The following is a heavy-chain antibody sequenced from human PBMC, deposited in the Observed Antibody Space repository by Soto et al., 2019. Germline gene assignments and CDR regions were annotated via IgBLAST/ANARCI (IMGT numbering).Heavy chain of an antibody. V-gene: IGHV4-39*01. Sequence: NPSETLSLTCTVSGGSISSSSYDWGWIRQPPEKGLEWIGSIYYSGSTYYNPSLKSRVTIAVDTSKNHFSLKLSSVTAADTAVYYCARHSLSSAFPLDYWGQGTLVTVSS. D-gene: IGHD6-6*01. CDR3: ARHSLSSAFPLDY. CDR1: GGSISSSSYD. J-gene: IGHJ4*02. CDR2: IYYSGST.